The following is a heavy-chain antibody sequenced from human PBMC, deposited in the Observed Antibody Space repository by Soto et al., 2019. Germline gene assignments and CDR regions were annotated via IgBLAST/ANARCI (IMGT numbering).Heavy chain of an antibody. CDR3: ARGRLSGYYYMDL. J-gene: IGHJ6*03. V-gene: IGHV3-13*01. Sequence: GGPLRLSWAASGFTSSSHAMHWVRQAPGKGLEWVSTIGTAGDTYYPGSAKGRFTISRENAKNSLYLQMNSLRAGDTAVYYCARGRLSGYYYMDLWGKGTTVTVSS. CDR1: GFTSSSHA. CDR2: IGTAGDT. D-gene: IGHD3-10*01.